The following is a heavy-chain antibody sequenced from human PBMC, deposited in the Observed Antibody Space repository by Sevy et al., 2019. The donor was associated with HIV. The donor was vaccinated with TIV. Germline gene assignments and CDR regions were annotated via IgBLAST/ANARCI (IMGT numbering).Heavy chain of an antibody. CDR2: INPNSGGT. CDR1: GYTFTGYY. V-gene: IGHV1-2*06. Sequence: ASVKVSCKASGYTFTGYYMHWVRQAPGQGLEWMGRINPNSGGTNYARKFQGRVTMTRDTSISTAYMELSRLRSDDTAVYYCVCRYSGSYFGDDYWGQGTLVTVSS. D-gene: IGHD1-26*01. J-gene: IGHJ4*02. CDR3: VCRYSGSYFGDDY.